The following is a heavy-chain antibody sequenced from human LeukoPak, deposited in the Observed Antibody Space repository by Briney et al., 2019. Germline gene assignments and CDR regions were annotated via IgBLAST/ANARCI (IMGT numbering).Heavy chain of an antibody. CDR2: ISYDGSNK. CDR1: GFTFSSYA. Sequence: PGGSLRLSCAASGFTFSSYAMHWVRQAPGKGLEWVAVISYDGSNKYYADSVKGRFTISRDNSKNTLYLQMNSLRAEDTAVYYCARDRVATAGKRENYWYFDLWGRGTLVTVSS. D-gene: IGHD6-13*01. J-gene: IGHJ2*01. V-gene: IGHV3-30-3*01. CDR3: ARDRVATAGKRENYWYFDL.